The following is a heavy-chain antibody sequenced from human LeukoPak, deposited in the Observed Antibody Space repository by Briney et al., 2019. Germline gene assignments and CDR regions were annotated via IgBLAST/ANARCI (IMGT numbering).Heavy chain of an antibody. Sequence: SETLSLTCTVSGGSTSNHFWSWIRQPPGKGLEWIGDIYTGGTTNYNPSLKSGVTISIDTSKNQLSLHLASVTAADTAVYYCTKATKWLAFDDWGRGTLVTVSS. J-gene: IGHJ4*02. V-gene: IGHV4-59*11. CDR2: IYTGGTT. CDR1: GGSTSNHF. CDR3: TKATKWLAFDD. D-gene: IGHD6-19*01.